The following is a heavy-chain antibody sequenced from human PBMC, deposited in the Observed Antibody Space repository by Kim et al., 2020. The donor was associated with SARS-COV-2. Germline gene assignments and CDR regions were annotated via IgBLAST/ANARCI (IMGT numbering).Heavy chain of an antibody. J-gene: IGHJ4*02. CDR2: ISYDGSNK. D-gene: IGHD6-13*01. V-gene: IGHV3-30*04. Sequence: GGSLRLSCAASGFTFSSYAMHWVRQAPGKGLEWVAVISYDGSNKYYADSVKGRFTISRDNSKNTLYLQMNSLRAEDTAVYYCAREAPNQGAAAGTGDFDYWGQGTLVTVSS. CDR3: AREAPNQGAAAGTGDFDY. CDR1: GFTFSSYA.